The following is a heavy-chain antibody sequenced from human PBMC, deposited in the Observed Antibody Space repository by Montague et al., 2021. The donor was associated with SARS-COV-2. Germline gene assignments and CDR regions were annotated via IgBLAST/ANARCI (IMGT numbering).Heavy chain of an antibody. J-gene: IGHJ6*02. V-gene: IGHV4-61*09. CDR1: GGSISSGGYY. Sequence: TLSLTCTVSGGSISSGGYYWTWVRRPAGKGLEWIGHIQADGTTNYKSSLRSRLTFLVDTSKNLFPLTLRSLTATDTAKYYCARHRPESWKTSPGLAGLFWTGRCSASGMDVWGQGTAVTVSS. CDR2: IQADGTT. CDR3: ARHRPESWKTSPGLAGLFWTGRCSASGMDV. D-gene: IGHD3/OR15-3a*01.